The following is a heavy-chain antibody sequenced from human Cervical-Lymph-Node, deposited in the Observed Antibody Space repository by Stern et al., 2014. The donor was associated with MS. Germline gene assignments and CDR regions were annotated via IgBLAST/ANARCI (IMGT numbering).Heavy chain of an antibody. D-gene: IGHD6-6*01. Sequence: VQLVESGSELKKPGASVKVSCKASGYTFTTYTMNWLRQAPGQGLEWMGWINTNTGNPTYAQGFTGRFVFSLDPSVSTAYLQISSLKTEDTAVYYCARGHRDYSSSPYFDYWGQGTLVTVSS. CDR2: INTNTGNP. CDR1: GYTFTTYT. V-gene: IGHV7-4-1*02. J-gene: IGHJ4*02. CDR3: ARGHRDYSSSPYFDY.